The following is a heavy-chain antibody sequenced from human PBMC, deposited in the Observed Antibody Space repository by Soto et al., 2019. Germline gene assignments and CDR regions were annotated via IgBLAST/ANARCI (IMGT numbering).Heavy chain of an antibody. Sequence: GGSLRLSCAASGFTFDNYAMSWVRQAPGKGLEWVAGISGSGGSTYDADSVKGRFTISRDNSQYTLYLQMNSLRAEDTAVYYCAKTRNYDFWSGFDYWGQGTLVTVSS. CDR1: GFTFDNYA. V-gene: IGHV3-23*01. D-gene: IGHD3-3*01. CDR2: ISGSGGST. J-gene: IGHJ4*02. CDR3: AKTRNYDFWSGFDY.